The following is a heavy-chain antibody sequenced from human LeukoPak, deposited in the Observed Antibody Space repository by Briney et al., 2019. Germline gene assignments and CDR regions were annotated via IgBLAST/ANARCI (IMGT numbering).Heavy chain of an antibody. CDR1: GGTFSSYA. V-gene: IGHV1-69*04. CDR3: ARPTQTYSSGWYFGMDV. CDR2: IIPILGIA. J-gene: IGHJ6*02. D-gene: IGHD6-19*01. Sequence: SVKVSCKASGGTFSSYAISWVRQAPGQGLEWMGRIIPILGIANYAQKFQGRVTITADKSTSTAYMELSSLRSEDTAVYYCARPTQTYSSGWYFGMDVWGQGTTVTVSS.